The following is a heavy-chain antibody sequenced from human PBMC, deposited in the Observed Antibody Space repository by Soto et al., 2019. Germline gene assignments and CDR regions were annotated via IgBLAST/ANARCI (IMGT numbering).Heavy chain of an antibody. CDR2: ISHRGST. CDR3: ARGDILTGYVY. D-gene: IGHD3-9*01. J-gene: IGHJ4*02. Sequence: PSETLSLTCAVYGGSFSGYCWRWIRQPPGKGLEWIGEISHRGSTKYNPPLKSRVTISVDTSKNQFSLNLRSVSAADTAVYYCARGDILTGYVYWGQGTLVTVSS. V-gene: IGHV4-34*01. CDR1: GGSFSGYC.